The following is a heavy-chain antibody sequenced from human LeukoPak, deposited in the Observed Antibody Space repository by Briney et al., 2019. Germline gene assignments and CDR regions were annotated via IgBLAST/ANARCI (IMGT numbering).Heavy chain of an antibody. CDR1: GDSISSFY. D-gene: IGHD3-10*01. CDR2: IYYTGST. Sequence: SETLSLTCTVSGDSISSFYWSWIRQPPGKGLEWIGYIYYTGSTNYNPSLKSRVTISADTSKNQFSLKLSSVTAADTAVYYCARADGSAQYWGQGTLVTVSS. V-gene: IGHV4-59*01. J-gene: IGHJ4*02. CDR3: ARADGSAQY.